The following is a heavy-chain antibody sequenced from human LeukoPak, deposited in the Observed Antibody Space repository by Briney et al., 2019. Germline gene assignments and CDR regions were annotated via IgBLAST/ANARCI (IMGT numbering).Heavy chain of an antibody. CDR3: ARGHYDFWSGYYPSFDY. V-gene: IGHV1-46*01. J-gene: IGHJ4*02. CDR1: GYTFTSYY. CDR2: INPSGGSA. D-gene: IGHD3-3*01. Sequence: ASVKVSCKASGYTFTSYYMHWVRQAPGQGLEWMGIINPSGGSAIYAQNFQGRVTMTRDTSTSTVYMELSSLRSEDTAVYYCARGHYDFWSGYYPSFDYWGQGTLVTVSS.